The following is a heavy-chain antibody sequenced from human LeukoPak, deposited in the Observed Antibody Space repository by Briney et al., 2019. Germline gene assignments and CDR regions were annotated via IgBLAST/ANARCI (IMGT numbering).Heavy chain of an antibody. J-gene: IGHJ5*02. CDR2: MNPNSGNT. CDR3: GIIGDFGVPNWFDP. V-gene: IGHV1-8*01. D-gene: IGHD2-21*02. CDR1: GYTFTSYD. Sequence: GASVKVSCKASGYTFTSYDINWVRQATGQGLEWMGWMNPNSGNTGCAQKFQGRVTMTRNTSISTAYMELSSLGSEDTAVYYCGIIGDFGVPNWFDPWGQGTLVTVSS.